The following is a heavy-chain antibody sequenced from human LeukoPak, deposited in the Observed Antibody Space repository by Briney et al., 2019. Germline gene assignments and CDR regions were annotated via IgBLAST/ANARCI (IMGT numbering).Heavy chain of an antibody. D-gene: IGHD5/OR15-5a*01. CDR2: ISAYNGNT. CDR3: ARDVSVYDSYYYYGMDV. V-gene: IGHV1-18*01. J-gene: IGHJ6*02. CDR1: GYTFTSYG. Sequence: ASVKVSCKASGYTFTSYGISWVRQAPGQGLEWMGWISAYNGNTNYAQKLQGRVTMTTDTSTSTAYMELRSLRSDDTAVYYCARDVSVYDSYYYYGMDVWGQGTTVTVSS.